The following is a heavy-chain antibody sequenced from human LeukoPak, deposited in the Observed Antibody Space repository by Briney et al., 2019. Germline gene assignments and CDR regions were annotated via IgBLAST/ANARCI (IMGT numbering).Heavy chain of an antibody. J-gene: IGHJ4*02. CDR1: GYTFTSYY. V-gene: IGHV1-46*03. D-gene: IGHD3-10*01. CDR3: ARTMVRGVAPATY. Sequence: ASXKVSCKASGYTFTSYYMHWVRQAPGQGVERMGVINPSGGRTSYAQKFQGRGTINRDTATSTVYMELSSLRSEDTAVCYCARTMVRGVAPATYWGQGTLVTVSS. CDR2: INPSGGRT.